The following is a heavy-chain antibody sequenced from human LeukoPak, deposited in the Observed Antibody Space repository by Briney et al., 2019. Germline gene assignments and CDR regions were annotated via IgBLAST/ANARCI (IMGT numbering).Heavy chain of an antibody. CDR1: GFTFDDYG. CDR2: INWNGGST. V-gene: IGHV3-20*04. J-gene: IGHJ5*02. Sequence: PGGTLRLSCAASGFTFDDYGMSWVRQAPGKGLEWVSGINWNGGSTGYADSVKGRFTISRDNAKNSLYLQMNSLRAEDTALYYCARKDGFGELFRFDPWGQGTLVTVSS. D-gene: IGHD3-10*01. CDR3: ARKDGFGELFRFDP.